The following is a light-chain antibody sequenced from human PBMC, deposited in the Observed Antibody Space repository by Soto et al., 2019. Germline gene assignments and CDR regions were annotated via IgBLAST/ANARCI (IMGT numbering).Light chain of an antibody. CDR2: DAS. J-gene: IGKJ4*01. V-gene: IGKV3-11*01. Sequence: IVLTQSPGTLSLSPGERATLSCRAAENIRTYLVWYQQKPGQAPRLLIHDASNRATGTPARFSGSGSGTDFTLTISSLEPEDSAVYYCQQRYNWLTFGGGTKVEIK. CDR1: ENIRTY. CDR3: QQRYNWLT.